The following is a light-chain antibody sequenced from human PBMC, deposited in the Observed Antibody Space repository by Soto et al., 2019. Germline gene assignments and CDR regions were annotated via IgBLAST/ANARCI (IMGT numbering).Light chain of an antibody. V-gene: IGKV3-11*01. CDR2: DAS. CDR3: QQRSNRPPT. J-gene: IGKJ5*01. CDR1: QSVSSY. Sequence: EIVLSQSPATLSLSPGERATLSCRASQSVSSYLAWYQQKPGQAPRPLIYDASNRATGIPARFSGSGSGTDFTLTISSLEPEDFAVYYCQQRSNRPPTFGQGTRLEIK.